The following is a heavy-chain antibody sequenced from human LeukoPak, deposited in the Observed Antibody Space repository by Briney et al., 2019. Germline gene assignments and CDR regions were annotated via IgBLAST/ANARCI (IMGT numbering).Heavy chain of an antibody. CDR1: GFTFSSYA. J-gene: IGHJ4*02. Sequence: GGSLTLPCAASGFTFSSYAVSWVRQAPGKGLEWVSSISGSGGSTYYADSVKGRFTISRDNSQNTLDLQMNNLRAEDTAVYYCAKPGCASTISYAPLNSGQGTLVTVSS. V-gene: IGHV3-23*01. CDR2: ISGSGGST. D-gene: IGHD2-2*01. CDR3: AKPGCASTISYAPLN.